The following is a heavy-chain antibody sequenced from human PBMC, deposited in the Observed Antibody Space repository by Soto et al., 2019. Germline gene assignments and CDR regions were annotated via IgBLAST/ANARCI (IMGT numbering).Heavy chain of an antibody. J-gene: IGHJ4*02. D-gene: IGHD2-21*01. V-gene: IGHV3-23*01. Sequence: PGGLQILCSAAPGFNFGAYATSWVRQAQGRGLEWVSTILHDETPFYTDSVKGRFTISRDNVRGTLYLQMNGLRVEDAALYFCAKDLFPTSGQRFFFESWGQGSLVTGSS. CDR3: AKDLFPTSGQRFFFES. CDR2: ILHDETP. CDR1: GFNFGAYA.